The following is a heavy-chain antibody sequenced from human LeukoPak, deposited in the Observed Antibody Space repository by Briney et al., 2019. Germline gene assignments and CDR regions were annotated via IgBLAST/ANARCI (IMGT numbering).Heavy chain of an antibody. CDR3: ARGGNRFGGFYFDY. V-gene: IGHV4-31*03. CDR1: ADSLSSGGHY. D-gene: IGHD3-10*01. Sequence: SQTLSLTCTVSADSLSSGGHYWAWIRQLPGKGLESIGFTHHSGSSRHNPSLKDRVAISVDASRKQFALRLSSVTAADTAIYYCARGGNRFGGFYFDYWGQGIQVIVSS. J-gene: IGHJ4*02. CDR2: THHSGSS.